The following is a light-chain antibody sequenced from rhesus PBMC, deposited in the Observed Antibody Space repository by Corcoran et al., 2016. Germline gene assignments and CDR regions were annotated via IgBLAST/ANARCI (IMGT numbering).Light chain of an antibody. CDR3: PQYDSAPYS. V-gene: IGKV1-21*01. CDR1: QGIISW. J-gene: IGKJ2*01. CDR2: KAS. Sequence: DIQMTQSPSSLSVSVGDRVTITCRASQGIISWLSWYQQKPGKAPKLLIYKASSLHSGVPSRFSGSGSGTNFALPISSLQPDDFANYYCPQYDSAPYSFGQGTKVGIK.